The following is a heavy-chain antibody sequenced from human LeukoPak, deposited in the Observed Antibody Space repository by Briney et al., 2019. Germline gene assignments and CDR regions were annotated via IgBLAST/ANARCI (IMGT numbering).Heavy chain of an antibody. CDR2: IYYSGST. V-gene: IGHV4-59*01. CDR1: GGSISSYY. Sequence: PSETLSLTCTVSGGSISSYYWSWLRQPPGKGREWIGYIYYSGSTNYNPSLKSRVTISVDTSKNQFSLKLSSVTAADTAVYYCARSGIRFYWFDPWGQGTLVTVSS. J-gene: IGHJ5*02. CDR3: ARSGIRFYWFDP. D-gene: IGHD3-3*02.